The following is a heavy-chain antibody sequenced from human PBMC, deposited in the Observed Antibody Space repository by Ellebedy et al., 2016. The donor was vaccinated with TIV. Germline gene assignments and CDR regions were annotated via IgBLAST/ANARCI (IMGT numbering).Heavy chain of an antibody. CDR3: AKVTSSTWYYFDY. J-gene: IGHJ4*02. Sequence: PGGSLRLSCTASGFTFSPYGMHWVRQAPGKGLEWVAFIRYDGSNKYYAASVKGRFTISRDNSKNTLYLLMNSLRAEDAAVYYCAKVTSSTWYYFDYWGQGTLVTVSS. V-gene: IGHV3-30*02. CDR2: IRYDGSNK. CDR1: GFTFSPYG. D-gene: IGHD6-13*01.